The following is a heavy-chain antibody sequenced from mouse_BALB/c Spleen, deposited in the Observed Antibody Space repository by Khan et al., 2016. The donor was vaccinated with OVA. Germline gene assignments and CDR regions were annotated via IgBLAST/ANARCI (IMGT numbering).Heavy chain of an antibody. CDR2: ISSGGST. J-gene: IGHJ3*01. CDR3: ARDYWFAY. CDR1: GFTFSNYA. Sequence: EVELVESGGGLVQPGGSLKLSYAASGFTFSNYAMSWVRQTPEKRLEWVASISSGGSTYYPDSVKGRFTIPRDNARNILYLQMSSLRSEDTAMYYCARDYWFAYWGQGTLVTVSA. V-gene: IGHV5-6-5*01.